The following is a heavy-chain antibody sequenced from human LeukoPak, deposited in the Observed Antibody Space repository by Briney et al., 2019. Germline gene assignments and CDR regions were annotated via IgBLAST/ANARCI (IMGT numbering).Heavy chain of an antibody. Sequence: GGSLRLSCAASGFTFDDYAMHWVRQAPGKGLEWVSGISWNSGSIGYADSVKGRFTISRDNAKNSLYLQMNSLRAEDTALYYCAKSLVVADYYYYGMDVWGQGTTVTVSS. J-gene: IGHJ6*02. V-gene: IGHV3-9*01. CDR1: GFTFDDYA. CDR2: ISWNSGSI. CDR3: AKSLVVADYYYYGMDV. D-gene: IGHD3-22*01.